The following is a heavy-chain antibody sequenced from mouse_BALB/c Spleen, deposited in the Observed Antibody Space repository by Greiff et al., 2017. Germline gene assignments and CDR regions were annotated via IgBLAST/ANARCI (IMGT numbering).Heavy chain of an antibody. CDR2: ISSGGST. CDR3: ARPYGSSSWYFDV. V-gene: IGHV5-6-5*01. J-gene: IGHJ1*01. CDR1: GFTFSSYA. Sequence: EVKLMESGGGLVKPGGSLKLSCAASGFTFSSYAMSWVRQTPEKRLEWVASISSGGSTYYPDSVKGRFTISRDNARNILYLQMSSLRSEDTAMYYCARPYGSSSWYFDVWGAGTTVTVSS. D-gene: IGHD1-1*01.